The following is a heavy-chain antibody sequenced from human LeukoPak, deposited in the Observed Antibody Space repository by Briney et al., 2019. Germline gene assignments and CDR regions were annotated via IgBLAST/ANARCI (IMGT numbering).Heavy chain of an antibody. J-gene: IGHJ6*03. CDR1: GFTFSSYG. CDR2: ISSSSSTI. Sequence: GGSVRLSCAASGFTFSSYGMHWVRQAPGKGLEWVSYISSSSSTIYYADSVKGRFTISRDNAKNSLYLQMNSLRAEDTAVYYCAKGHSSTSVNDYYYYMDVWGKGTTVTVSS. CDR3: AKGHSSTSVNDYYYYMDV. V-gene: IGHV3-48*04. D-gene: IGHD2-2*01.